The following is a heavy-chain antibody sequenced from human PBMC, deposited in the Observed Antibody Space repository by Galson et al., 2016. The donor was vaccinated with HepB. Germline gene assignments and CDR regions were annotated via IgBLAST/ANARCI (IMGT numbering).Heavy chain of an antibody. Sequence: SVKVSCKASGYTFTSYDIHWVRQAPGQGLEWMGWKNPNSGYTGYAQKFQGRVIMTRNTSISTVFMELSSLRSEDTAVYYCARNTPGHDAFDIWGQGTMVTCSS. J-gene: IGHJ3*02. V-gene: IGHV1-8*01. D-gene: IGHD1-1*01. CDR3: ARNTPGHDAFDI. CDR1: GYTFTSYD. CDR2: KNPNSGYT.